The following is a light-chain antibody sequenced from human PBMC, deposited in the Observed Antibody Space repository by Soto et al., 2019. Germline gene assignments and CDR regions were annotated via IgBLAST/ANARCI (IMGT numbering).Light chain of an antibody. CDR3: QHYNGYSGA. V-gene: IGKV1-5*03. Sequence: DIQMTQSPSTLSASVGERVTITCRASQSIIRLLAWYQQKPGKAPKLLIYKASTLKSGVPSRFSGSGSGTEFTLTISSLQPDDFATYYCQHYNGYSGAFGQGTKVDNK. CDR1: QSIIRL. CDR2: KAS. J-gene: IGKJ1*01.